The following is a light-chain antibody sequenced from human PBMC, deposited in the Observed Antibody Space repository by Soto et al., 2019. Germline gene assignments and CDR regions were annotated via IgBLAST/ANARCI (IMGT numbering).Light chain of an antibody. CDR1: QSAGSF. CDR2: DAS. CDR3: QQRSNWPPMYT. J-gene: IGKJ2*01. V-gene: IGKV3-11*01. Sequence: EIVLTQSPATLSLSPGERATLSCRASQSAGSFLAWYQQKPGQAPRLLIYDASNRATGIPARFSGSGSGTDFALTVSSLEPEDFAVYYCQQRSNWPPMYTFGQGTKVDIK.